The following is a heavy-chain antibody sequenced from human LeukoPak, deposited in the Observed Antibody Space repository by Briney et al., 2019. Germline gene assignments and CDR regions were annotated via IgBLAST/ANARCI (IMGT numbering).Heavy chain of an antibody. CDR3: ARLRYDGGYYFDY. Sequence: SVKVSCKASGGTFSSYAISWVRQAPGQGLEWMGGIIPIFGTANYAQKFQGRVTMTTDTSTSTAYMELRSLRSDDTAVYYCARLRYDGGYYFDYWGQGTLVTVSS. D-gene: IGHD3-22*01. J-gene: IGHJ4*02. V-gene: IGHV1-69*05. CDR1: GGTFSSYA. CDR2: IIPIFGTA.